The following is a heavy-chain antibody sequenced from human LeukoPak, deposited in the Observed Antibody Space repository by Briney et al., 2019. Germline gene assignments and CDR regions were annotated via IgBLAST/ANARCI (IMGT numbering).Heavy chain of an antibody. Sequence: PGGSLRLSCAASGFTFSTYAMNWVRQAPGKGLEWVSSVTGSGANSYYADSVKGRFSVSGDNSKNMVYLQMSSLRAEDTALYYCAKSRPDWEDVFDIWGQGTMVTVSS. CDR3: AKSRPDWEDVFDI. J-gene: IGHJ3*02. V-gene: IGHV3-23*01. CDR1: GFTFSTYA. D-gene: IGHD1-26*01. CDR2: VTGSGANS.